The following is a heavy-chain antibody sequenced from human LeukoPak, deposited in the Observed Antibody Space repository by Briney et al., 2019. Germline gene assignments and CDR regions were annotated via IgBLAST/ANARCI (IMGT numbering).Heavy chain of an antibody. V-gene: IGHV3-7*01. CDR2: IKHDESEK. Sequence: GGSLRLSCAASGFSFNSDWMDWVRQAPGKGLEWVANIKHDESEKNYLDSVKGRFTISRDNAQNSLYLQMNGLRVKDTAVYYCTRRLDDWGQGTLVTVSS. D-gene: IGHD3-16*01. CDR3: TRRLDD. CDR1: GFSFNSDW. J-gene: IGHJ4*02.